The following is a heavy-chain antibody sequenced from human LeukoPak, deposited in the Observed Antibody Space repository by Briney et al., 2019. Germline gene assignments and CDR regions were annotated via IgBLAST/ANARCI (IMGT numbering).Heavy chain of an antibody. CDR1: GGTFSSYA. J-gene: IGHJ4*02. Sequence: GASVKVSCKASGGTFSSYAISWMRQAPGQGLEWMGAIIPIFGTANYAQKFQGRVTITADKTTSTAYMELSSLRSEDTAVYYCARDLGDHLDYWGQGTLVTVSS. D-gene: IGHD2-21*02. CDR3: ARDLGDHLDY. V-gene: IGHV1-69*06. CDR2: IIPIFGTA.